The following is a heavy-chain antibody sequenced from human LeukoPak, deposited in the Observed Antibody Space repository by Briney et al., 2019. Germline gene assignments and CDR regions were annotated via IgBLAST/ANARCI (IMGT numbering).Heavy chain of an antibody. V-gene: IGHV3-53*01. D-gene: IGHD2-2*01. J-gene: IGHJ6*02. CDR2: IYSGGST. CDR1: GFTVSSNY. CDR3: ARDRRGSTSSYYYGMDV. Sequence: PGGSLRLSCAASGFTVSSNYMSWVRQAPGKGLEWVSVIYSGGSTYYADSVKGRFTISRDNSKNTLYLQMNSLRAEDTAVYYCARDRRGSTSSYYYGMDVWGQGTTATVSS.